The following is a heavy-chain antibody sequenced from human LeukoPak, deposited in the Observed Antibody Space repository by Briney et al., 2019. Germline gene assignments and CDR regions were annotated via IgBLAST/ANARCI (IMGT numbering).Heavy chain of an antibody. D-gene: IGHD6-19*01. CDR3: KTHKQWLDYFDY. CDR2: IKQDESEK. V-gene: IGHV3-7*02. CDR1: GFTFINSW. J-gene: IGHJ4*02. Sequence: GGSLRLSCAASGFTFINSWMNCVRQAPGKGLECVANIKQDESEKYYVGSVKGRFTISRDNAKNSLYLQMNSLRVENTDVYYCKTHKQWLDYFDYWGRGKLVIVSS.